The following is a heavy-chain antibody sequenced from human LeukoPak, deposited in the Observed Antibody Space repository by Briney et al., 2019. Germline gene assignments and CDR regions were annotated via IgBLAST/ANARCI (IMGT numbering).Heavy chain of an antibody. V-gene: IGHV3-9*01. CDR1: GFTFDDYA. CDR2: ISWNSGSI. Sequence: PGGSLRLSCAASGFTFDDYAMHWVRQAPGKGLEWVSGISWNSGSIGYADSAKGRFTISRDNAKNSLYLQMDSLRAEDTALYYCARGSGSPWFDPWGQGTLVTVSS. D-gene: IGHD1-26*01. J-gene: IGHJ5*02. CDR3: ARGSGSPWFDP.